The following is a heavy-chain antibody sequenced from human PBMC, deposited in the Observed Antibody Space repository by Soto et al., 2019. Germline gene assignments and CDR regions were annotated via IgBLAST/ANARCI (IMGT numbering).Heavy chain of an antibody. J-gene: IGHJ4*02. Sequence: QVQLVQSGAEVERPGSSVKVSCKTSGGTTSSYTIGWVGQAPGQGLEWMGNIVPMINKIDYAQKYQGSVTITADKSTRTVYMELNSLRSEDTAVYFCALRTGNWNPLADWGQGTLVTVSS. D-gene: IGHD1-1*01. CDR1: GGTTSSYT. CDR2: IVPMINKI. V-gene: IGHV1-69*02. CDR3: ALRTGNWNPLAD.